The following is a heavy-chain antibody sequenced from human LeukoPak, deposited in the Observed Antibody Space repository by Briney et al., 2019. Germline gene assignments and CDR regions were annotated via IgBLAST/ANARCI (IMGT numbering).Heavy chain of an antibody. J-gene: IGHJ5*02. CDR2: IYYSGST. D-gene: IGHD4-11*01. Sequence: PSETLSLTCTVSGGSIGSYYWGWIRQPPGKTLESIGYIYYSGSTNYNPSLKSRVTISVDTSNNHFSLKLSSVTAADTAVYYCARAINDYSNYEVLTDNWFDPWGQGTLVTVSS. CDR3: ARAINDYSNYEVLTDNWFDP. V-gene: IGHV4-59*01. CDR1: GGSIGSYY.